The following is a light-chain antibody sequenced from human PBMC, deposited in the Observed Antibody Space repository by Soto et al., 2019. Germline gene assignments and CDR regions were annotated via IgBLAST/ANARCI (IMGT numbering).Light chain of an antibody. J-gene: IGLJ2*01. CDR3: SSYAGSNNVVV. Sequence: QSALTQPPSASGSPGQSVTISCTGTSSDVGAYNYVSWYQQHPGKAPKLMIDEVSKRPSGVPDRFSGSKSGNTASLTVSGLQAEDEADYYCSSYAGSNNVVVFGGGTKLTVL. CDR1: SSDVGAYNY. CDR2: EVS. V-gene: IGLV2-8*01.